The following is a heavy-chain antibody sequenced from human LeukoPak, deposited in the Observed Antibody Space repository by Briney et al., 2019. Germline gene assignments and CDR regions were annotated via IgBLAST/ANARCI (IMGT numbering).Heavy chain of an antibody. D-gene: IGHD5-24*01. J-gene: IGHJ3*02. CDR1: GYTFTSYG. Sequence: ASVKVSCKASGYTFTSYGISWVRQAPGQGLEWMGWISAYNGNTNYAQKLQGRVTMTRDMSTSTVYMELSSLRSEDTAVYYCARDPDGYTLGDAFDIWGQGTMVTVSS. CDR3: ARDPDGYTLGDAFDI. V-gene: IGHV1-18*01. CDR2: ISAYNGNT.